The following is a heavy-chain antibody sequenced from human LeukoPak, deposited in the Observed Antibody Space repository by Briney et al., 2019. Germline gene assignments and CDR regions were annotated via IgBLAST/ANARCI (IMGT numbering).Heavy chain of an antibody. J-gene: IGHJ3*02. CDR1: GFTFSSYS. CDR2: ISSSSSYI. D-gene: IGHD5-18*01. CDR3: ARDMVTPSAFDI. V-gene: IGHV3-21*01. Sequence: GGSLRLSCAASGFTFSSYSMNWVRHAPGKGLEWVSSISSSSSYIYYADSVKGRFTISRDNAKNSLYLQMNSLRAEDTAVYYCARDMVTPSAFDIWGQGTMVTVSS.